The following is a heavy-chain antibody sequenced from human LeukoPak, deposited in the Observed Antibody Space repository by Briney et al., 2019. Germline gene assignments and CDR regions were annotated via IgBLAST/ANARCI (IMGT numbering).Heavy chain of an antibody. CDR3: ARGYSSSSATYYYGMVV. V-gene: IGHV4-59*12. Sequence: PSETLSLTCTVSGDSIGSYFWSWIRQSPGKGLEWIGHIYHSGSTNYNPSLKSRVTISIDTSKNQFSLKLSSVTAADTAVYYCARGYSSSSATYYYGMVVWGQGTTVTVSS. CDR2: IYHSGST. D-gene: IGHD6-6*01. J-gene: IGHJ6*02. CDR1: GDSIGSYF.